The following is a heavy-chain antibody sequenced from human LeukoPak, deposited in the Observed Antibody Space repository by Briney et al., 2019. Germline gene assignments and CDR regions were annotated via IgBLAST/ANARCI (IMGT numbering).Heavy chain of an antibody. J-gene: IGHJ4*02. CDR3: AREGTIFGVAPPSSFDY. CDR2: IYYSGST. CDR1: GGSISSSSYY. D-gene: IGHD3-3*01. Sequence: SETLSLTCTVSGGSISSSSYYWGWIRQPPGKGLEWIGSIYYSGSTYYNPSLKSRVTISVDTSKNQFSLKLSSVTAADTAVYYCAREGTIFGVAPPSSFDYWGQGTLVTVSS. V-gene: IGHV4-39*02.